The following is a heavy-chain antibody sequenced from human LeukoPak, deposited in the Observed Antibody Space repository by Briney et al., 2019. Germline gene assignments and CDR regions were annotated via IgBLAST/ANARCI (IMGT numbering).Heavy chain of an antibody. V-gene: IGHV3-11*01. J-gene: IGHJ4*02. CDR1: GFTFSDYY. Sequence: PGGSLRLSCAASGFTFSDYYMSWIRQAPGRGLEWVSYISSSGSTIYYADSVKGRFTISRDNAKNSLYLQMNSLRAEDTAVYYCARDQGRDIVVVPAAIGYWGQGTLVTVSS. CDR3: ARDQGRDIVVVPAAIGY. D-gene: IGHD2-2*02. CDR2: ISSSGSTI.